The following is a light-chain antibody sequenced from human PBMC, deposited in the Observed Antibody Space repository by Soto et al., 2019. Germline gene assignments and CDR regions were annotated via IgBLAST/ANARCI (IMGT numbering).Light chain of an antibody. Sequence: PGERATLSCRASQSVSSSYLAWYQQKPGQAPRLLIFGATTRATGMPARFSGSGSGTEFTLTISSLQSEDFAVYYCQQYNNWPFITFGQGTRLEIK. CDR2: GAT. CDR1: QSVSSSY. J-gene: IGKJ5*01. V-gene: IGKV3-15*01. CDR3: QQYNNWPFIT.